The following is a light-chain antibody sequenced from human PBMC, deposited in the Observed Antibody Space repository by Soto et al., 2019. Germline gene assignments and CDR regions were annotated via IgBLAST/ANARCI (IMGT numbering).Light chain of an antibody. CDR1: RSDVGSYNF. Sequence: QSALTQPASVSGSPGQSITISCTRTRSDVGSYNFVSWYQQHPGKAPKVLIYEVTKRPSGVSNRFSGSKSGNTASLTISGLQADDEADDYCCAVAGISTHVFGTGTKLTVL. CDR2: EVT. CDR3: CAVAGISTHV. J-gene: IGLJ1*01. V-gene: IGLV2-23*02.